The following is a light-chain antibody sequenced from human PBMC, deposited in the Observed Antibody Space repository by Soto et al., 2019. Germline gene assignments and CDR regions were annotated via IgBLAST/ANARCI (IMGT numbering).Light chain of an antibody. CDR1: SSDIGMYNL. Sequence: QSVLTQPAFVSGSPGQTITISCTGTSSDIGMYNLVSWYQRHPGKPPKLIIYEGNKRPSGLFNRFSASKSGNTASLTISGLQTDDEADYYCCSYAGSRVILGGGTKLTVL. V-gene: IGLV2-23*01. CDR2: EGN. J-gene: IGLJ2*01. CDR3: CSYAGSRVI.